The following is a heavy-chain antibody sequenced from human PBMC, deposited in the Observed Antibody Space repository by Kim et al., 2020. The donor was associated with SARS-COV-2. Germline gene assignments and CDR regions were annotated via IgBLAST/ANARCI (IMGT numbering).Heavy chain of an antibody. V-gene: IGHV4-39*01. D-gene: IGHD2-8*01. CDR3: AEGPYGEYFQH. J-gene: IGHJ1*01. CDR2: IYYSGST. CDR1: GGSISSSSYY. Sequence: SETLSLTCTVSGGSISSSSYYWGWIRQPPGKGLEWIGSIYYSGSTYYNPSLKSRVTISVDTSKNQFSLKLSSVTAADTAVCYCAEGPYGEYFQHWGQGTLVTVSS.